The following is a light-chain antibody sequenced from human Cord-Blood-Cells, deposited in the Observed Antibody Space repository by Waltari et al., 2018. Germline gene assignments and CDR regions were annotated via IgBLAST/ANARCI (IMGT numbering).Light chain of an antibody. Sequence: IVLTQSPAPLSLSPAERATLSCRASQSVSSYLAWYQQQPGQAPRLLIYDASNRATGIPTMFSGSRSGTDFTLTISSLEPEDFAVYYCQQRSNWPWTFGQGTKVEIK. V-gene: IGKV3-11*01. CDR3: QQRSNWPWT. CDR2: DAS. J-gene: IGKJ1*01. CDR1: QSVSSY.